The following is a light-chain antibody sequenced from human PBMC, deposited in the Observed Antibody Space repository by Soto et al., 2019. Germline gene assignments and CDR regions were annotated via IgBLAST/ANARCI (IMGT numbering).Light chain of an antibody. Sequence: EIVLTQSPATLSVSPGERVILSCRASQSVDISLAWYQQKPGQAHRLLIYGASTRATDMPGTFSGRGSGTEFTLTITSLRPEDFGVYYCQQYRSWPRTFGQGTKVDIK. CDR3: QQYRSWPRT. CDR1: QSVDIS. J-gene: IGKJ1*01. CDR2: GAS. V-gene: IGKV3-15*01.